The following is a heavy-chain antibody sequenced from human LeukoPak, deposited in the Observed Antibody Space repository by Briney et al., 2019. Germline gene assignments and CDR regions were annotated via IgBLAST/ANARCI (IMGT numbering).Heavy chain of an antibody. J-gene: IGHJ4*02. CDR1: GFTFNNYA. CDR3: VRVGGCSGGSCYSGLWVFDY. Sequence: GGSLRLSCSASGFTFNNYAMHWVRQAPGKGLEYISTIDNNGIFKYYADSVKDRFTVSRDNSKNTLYLQMSSLRAEDTAVYYCVRVGGCSGGSCYSGLWVFDYWGQGTLVTVSS. V-gene: IGHV3-64D*06. D-gene: IGHD2-15*01. CDR2: IDNNGIFK.